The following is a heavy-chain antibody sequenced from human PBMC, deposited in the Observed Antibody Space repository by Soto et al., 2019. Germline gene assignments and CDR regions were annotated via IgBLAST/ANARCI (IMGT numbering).Heavy chain of an antibody. V-gene: IGHV4-4*07. J-gene: IGHJ3*02. Sequence: SETLSLTCTVSGGSMSSYYWSWIRQPAGKGLEWIGRIYTSGNTNYNPSLKSRVTMSVDTSKNQFSLKLTSVTAADTAVYYCARIDHAGAFDIWGQGTMVTVSS. D-gene: IGHD2-21*01. CDR1: GGSMSSYY. CDR2: IYTSGNT. CDR3: ARIDHAGAFDI.